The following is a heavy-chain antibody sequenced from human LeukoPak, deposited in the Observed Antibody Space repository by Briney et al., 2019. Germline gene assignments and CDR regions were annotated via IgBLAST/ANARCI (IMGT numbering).Heavy chain of an antibody. J-gene: IGHJ4*02. Sequence: GGSLRLSCAASGFTFSSSAMSWVRQAPGKGLEWVSTISGSGDRTYYADSVKGRFTISRDNSKNTLFLHMNSLRAEDTAVYYCARTGLGMYSFDSWGQGTLVTVSS. V-gene: IGHV3-23*01. CDR1: GFTFSSSA. D-gene: IGHD3/OR15-3a*01. CDR3: ARTGLGMYSFDS. CDR2: ISGSGDRT.